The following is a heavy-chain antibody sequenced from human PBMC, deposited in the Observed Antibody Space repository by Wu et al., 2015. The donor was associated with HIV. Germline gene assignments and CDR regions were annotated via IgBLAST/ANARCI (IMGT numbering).Heavy chain of an antibody. D-gene: IGHD6-19*01. Sequence: QVQLVQSGAEVKKPGSSVKVSCKASGGSFSRSGISWVRQAPGKGFEWMGRIIPNHGGANYAEKFEGRVTITADEATNTAYMDLRRLRSEDTAVYYCARNTNSVATSLYSLGVWGQGTTVTVSS. CDR3: ARNTNSVATSLYSLGV. CDR2: IIPNHGGA. V-gene: IGHV1-69*11. CDR1: GGSFSRSG. J-gene: IGHJ6*02.